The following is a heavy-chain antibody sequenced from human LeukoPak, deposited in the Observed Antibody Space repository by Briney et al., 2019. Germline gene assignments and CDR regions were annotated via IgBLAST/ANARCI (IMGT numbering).Heavy chain of an antibody. Sequence: SETLSLTCTVSGGSISSSNYYWGWIRQPPGKGLEWIGEINHSGSTNYNPSLKSRVTISVDTSKNQFSLKLSSVTAADTAVYYCARGCGRYSYGYMRGTFDYWGQGTLVTVSS. V-gene: IGHV4-39*07. CDR2: INHSGST. CDR3: ARGCGRYSYGYMRGTFDY. D-gene: IGHD5-18*01. J-gene: IGHJ4*02. CDR1: GGSISSSNYY.